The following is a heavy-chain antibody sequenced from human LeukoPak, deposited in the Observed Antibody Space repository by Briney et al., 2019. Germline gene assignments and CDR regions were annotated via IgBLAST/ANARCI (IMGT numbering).Heavy chain of an antibody. D-gene: IGHD2-15*01. V-gene: IGHV3-23*01. CDR3: ARYWDPRVRTFDI. CDR2: ISGNGGSI. J-gene: IGHJ3*02. Sequence: PGGSLRLSCAASGXTFSSYAMSWVRQAPGKGLEWVSLISGNGGSIVYADSVRGRFTISRDNSKNTLYLQMNSLRAEDTALYYCARYWDPRVRTFDIWGQGTVVTVSS. CDR1: GXTFSSYA.